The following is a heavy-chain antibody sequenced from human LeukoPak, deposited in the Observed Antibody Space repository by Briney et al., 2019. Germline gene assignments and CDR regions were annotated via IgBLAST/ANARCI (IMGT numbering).Heavy chain of an antibody. J-gene: IGHJ4*02. Sequence: PSETLSLTCTVSGGSISSYYWSWIRQPPGKGLEWIGYIYYSGSTNYNPSLKSRVTISVDTSKNQFSLKLSSVTAADTAVYYCARGVPVGSGSYYGYYFDYWGQGTLVTVSS. D-gene: IGHD3-10*01. CDR1: GGSISSYY. CDR2: IYYSGST. CDR3: ARGVPVGSGSYYGYYFDY. V-gene: IGHV4-59*01.